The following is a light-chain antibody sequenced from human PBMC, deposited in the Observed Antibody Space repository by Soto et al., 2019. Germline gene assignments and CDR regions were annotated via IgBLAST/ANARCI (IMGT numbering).Light chain of an antibody. CDR3: QQRGT. Sequence: ENVLTQSPATLSLSPGERATLSCRASQGVSSSLVWYQQKLGQAPRLLIYDASNRATGIPARFSGSGSGTDFTLTISSLEPEEFAVYYCQQRGTFGGGTKVEIK. CDR1: QGVSSS. CDR2: DAS. V-gene: IGKV3-11*01. J-gene: IGKJ4*01.